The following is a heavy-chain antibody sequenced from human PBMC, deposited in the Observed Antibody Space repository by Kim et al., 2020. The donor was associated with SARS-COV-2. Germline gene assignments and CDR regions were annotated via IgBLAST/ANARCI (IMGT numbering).Heavy chain of an antibody. CDR3: AREGLAAAGTAISYYYGMDV. D-gene: IGHD6-13*01. V-gene: IGHV4-39*07. Sequence: RVTISVDTSKNQFSLKLSSVTAADTAVYYCAREGLAAAGTAISYYYGMDVWGQGTTVTVSS. J-gene: IGHJ6*02.